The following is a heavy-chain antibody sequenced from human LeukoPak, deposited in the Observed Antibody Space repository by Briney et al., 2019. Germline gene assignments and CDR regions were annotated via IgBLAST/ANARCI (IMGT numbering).Heavy chain of an antibody. CDR1: GFTFSSYG. V-gene: IGHV3-33*01. Sequence: GGSLRLSCAASGFTFSSYGMHWVRQAPGKGLEWVAVIWYDGSNKYYADSVKGRFNISRDNSKNTLYLQMNSLRAEDTAVYYCARDRAAAAVLFLDYWGQGTLVTVSS. J-gene: IGHJ4*02. CDR3: ARDRAAAAVLFLDY. D-gene: IGHD6-13*01. CDR2: IWYDGSNK.